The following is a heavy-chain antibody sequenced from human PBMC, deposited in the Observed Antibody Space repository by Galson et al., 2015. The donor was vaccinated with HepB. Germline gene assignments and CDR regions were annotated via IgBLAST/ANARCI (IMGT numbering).Heavy chain of an antibody. CDR2: IKQDGSEK. CDR3: ARDSVMSSSWFKSYYFDY. CDR1: GFTFSSYW. J-gene: IGHJ4*02. D-gene: IGHD6-13*01. V-gene: IGHV3-7*03. Sequence: SLRLSCAASGFTFSSYWMSWVRQAPGKGLEWVANIKQDGSEKYYVDSVKGRFTISRDNAKNSLYLQMNSLRAEDTAVYYCARDSVMSSSWFKSYYFDYWGQGTLVTVSS.